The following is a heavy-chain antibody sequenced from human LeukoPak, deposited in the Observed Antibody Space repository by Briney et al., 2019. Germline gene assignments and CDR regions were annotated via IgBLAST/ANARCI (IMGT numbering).Heavy chain of an antibody. J-gene: IGHJ4*02. CDR3: AKRKINANSEFDY. D-gene: IGHD4/OR15-4a*01. CDR1: GFTFSSYA. V-gene: IGHV3-23*01. Sequence: PGGSLRLSCAASGFTFSSYAMSWVRQAPGKGLEWVSSIGGSGASTYYADSVKGRFAISRDNSKNTLYLQMSSLRVEDTAVYYCAKRKINANSEFDYWGQGTLVTVSS. CDR2: IGGSGAST.